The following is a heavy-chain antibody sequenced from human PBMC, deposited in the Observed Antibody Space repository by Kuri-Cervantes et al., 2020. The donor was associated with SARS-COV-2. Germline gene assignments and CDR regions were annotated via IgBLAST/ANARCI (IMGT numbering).Heavy chain of an antibody. CDR1: GFTFSNAW. D-gene: IGHD5-18*01. CDR3: ATPRGYSYGPFDY. CDR2: ISGSGGST. Sequence: LSLTCAASGFTFSNAWMSWVRQAPGKGLEWVSAISGSGGSTYYADPVKGRFTISRDNSKNTLYLQMNSLRAEDTAVYYCATPRGYSYGPFDYWGQGTLVTVSS. J-gene: IGHJ4*02. V-gene: IGHV3-23*01.